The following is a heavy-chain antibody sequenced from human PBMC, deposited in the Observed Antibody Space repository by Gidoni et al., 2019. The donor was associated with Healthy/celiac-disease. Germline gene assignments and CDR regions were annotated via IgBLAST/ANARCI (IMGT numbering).Heavy chain of an antibody. CDR1: GGSFSDYF. Sequence: QVQLQQWGAGLLKPSETLSLTCTVYGGSFSDYFWTWIRQPPGKGLEWIGEINHSGNTNYNPSIKSRVTISVEMSKNQVSLKLSSVTAADTAVYYCARGLIETRPFDYWGQGTLVIVSS. D-gene: IGHD6-6*01. CDR2: INHSGNT. V-gene: IGHV4-34*01. J-gene: IGHJ4*02. CDR3: ARGLIETRPFDY.